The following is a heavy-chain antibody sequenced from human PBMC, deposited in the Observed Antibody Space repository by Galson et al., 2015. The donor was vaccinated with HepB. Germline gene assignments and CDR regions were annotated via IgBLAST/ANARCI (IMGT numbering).Heavy chain of an antibody. CDR1: GGSFSGYY. J-gene: IGHJ5*02. V-gene: IGHV4-34*01. CDR2: IYYSGST. D-gene: IGHD2-15*01. Sequence: SETLSLTCAVYGGSFSGYYWSWIRQPPGKGLEWIGSIYYSGSTYYNPSLKSRVTISVDTSKNQFSLKLSSVTAADTAVYYCARLLRKNNWFDPWGQGTLVTVSS. CDR3: ARLLRKNNWFDP.